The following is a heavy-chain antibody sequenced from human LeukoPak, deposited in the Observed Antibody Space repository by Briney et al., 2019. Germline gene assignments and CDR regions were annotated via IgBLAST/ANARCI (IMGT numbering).Heavy chain of an antibody. V-gene: IGHV3-23*01. Sequence: GRSLRLSCAASGFTFSSYAMSWVRQAPGKGLEWVSTISGSGGSTYYADSVKGRFTISRDNSKNTLYLQMNSLRAEDTAVYYCAKENFYDSSGYWPGAFDIWGQGTMVTVSS. CDR1: GFTFSSYA. CDR3: AKENFYDSSGYWPGAFDI. D-gene: IGHD3-22*01. J-gene: IGHJ3*02. CDR2: ISGSGGST.